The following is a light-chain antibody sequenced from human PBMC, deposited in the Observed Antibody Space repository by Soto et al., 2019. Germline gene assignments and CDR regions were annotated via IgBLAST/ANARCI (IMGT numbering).Light chain of an antibody. V-gene: IGLV1-40*01. CDR1: SSNIGAHYD. CDR3: QSYDNSLSVYV. J-gene: IGLJ1*01. CDR2: GNS. Sequence: LTXPPSVSGAPGQRVTISCTGSSSNIGAHYDVHWYQQLPGTAPKLLIYGNSNRPSGVPDRFSGSKSGTSASLAITGLQAEDEADYYCQSYDNSLSVYVFGTGTKVTVL.